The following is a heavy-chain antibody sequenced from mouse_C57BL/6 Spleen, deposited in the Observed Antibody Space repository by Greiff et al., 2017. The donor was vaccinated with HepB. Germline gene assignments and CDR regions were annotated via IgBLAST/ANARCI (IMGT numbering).Heavy chain of an antibody. CDR2: IYPGDGDT. J-gene: IGHJ4*01. CDR1: GYAFSSSW. V-gene: IGHV1-82*01. Sequence: QVQLQQSGPELVKPGASVKISCKASGYAFSSSWMNWVKQRPGKGLEWIGRIYPGDGDTNYNGKFKGKATMTADKSSSTAYMQRSSLTSEDSAVYFCARSYGNFLHAMDYWGQGTSVTVSS. D-gene: IGHD2-1*01. CDR3: ARSYGNFLHAMDY.